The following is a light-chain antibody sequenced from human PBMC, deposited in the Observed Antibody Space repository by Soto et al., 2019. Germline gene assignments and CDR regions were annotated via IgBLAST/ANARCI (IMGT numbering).Light chain of an antibody. CDR1: SSDVGSYNL. CDR2: EVI. CDR3: CSYAGSTLV. J-gene: IGLJ3*02. Sequence: QSALTQPASVSGSPGQSITISCTGTSSDVGSYNLVSWYQQHPGKAPKLMIYEVIKRPSGVSNRFSGSKSGNTASLTISGLQAEDEADYYCCSYAGSTLVFGGGTKLTVL. V-gene: IGLV2-23*02.